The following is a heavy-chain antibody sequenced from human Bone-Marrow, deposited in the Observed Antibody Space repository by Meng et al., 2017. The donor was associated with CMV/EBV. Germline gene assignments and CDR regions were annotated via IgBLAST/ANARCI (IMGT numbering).Heavy chain of an antibody. CDR1: GFTFSRYA. CDR3: ARGGPVGTLWLYYLDY. CDR2: ISYDGRNK. V-gene: IGHV3-30-3*01. Sequence: GFTFSRYAMNWGRQAPGKGLEWVAVISYDGRNKDYADSVKGRFTISRDNSQNTLYLLMDSLKTDDTAVYYCARGGPVGTLWLYYLDYWGQETLVTVSS. J-gene: IGHJ4*02. D-gene: IGHD6-13*01.